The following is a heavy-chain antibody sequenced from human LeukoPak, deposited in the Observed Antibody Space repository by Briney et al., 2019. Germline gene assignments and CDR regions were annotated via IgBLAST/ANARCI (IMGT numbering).Heavy chain of an antibody. D-gene: IGHD3-10*01. V-gene: IGHV1-18*01. CDR1: GYTFTSYG. Sequence: ASVKVSCKASGYTFTSYGISWVRQAPGQGLEWMGWISAYNGNTNYAQKLQGRVTMTTDTSTSTAYMELRSLRSDDTAVYYCAREGSAPYYGSGSYLYWGQGTLVTVSS. CDR2: ISAYNGNT. CDR3: AREGSAPYYGSGSYLY. J-gene: IGHJ4*02.